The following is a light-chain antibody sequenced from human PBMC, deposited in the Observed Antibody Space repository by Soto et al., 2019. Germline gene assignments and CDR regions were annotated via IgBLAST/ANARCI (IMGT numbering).Light chain of an antibody. Sequence: DIQMTQSPSSLSASVGDRVTITCRASQSISSWLAWYQQKPGKAPKLLIYDASSLESGVPSRFRGSGSGTEFTLTISSLQPDDVATYYCQQYNSFWTFGQGTTGDIK. J-gene: IGKJ1*01. CDR1: QSISSW. V-gene: IGKV1-5*01. CDR2: DAS. CDR3: QQYNSFWT.